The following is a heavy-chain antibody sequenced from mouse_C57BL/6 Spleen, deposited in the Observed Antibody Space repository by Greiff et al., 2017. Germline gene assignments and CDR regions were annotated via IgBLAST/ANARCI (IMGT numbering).Heavy chain of an antibody. CDR2: IYPGDGDT. J-gene: IGHJ3*01. V-gene: IGHV1-82*01. Sequence: VQLQQSGPELVKPGASVKISCKASGYAFSSSWKNWVKQRPGTGLEWIGRIYPGDGDTNYNGKFKGKATLTADKSSSTAYMQLSSLTSEDSAVYFCARLDYSNFAYWGQGTLVTVSA. CDR3: ARLDYSNFAY. D-gene: IGHD2-5*01. CDR1: GYAFSSSW.